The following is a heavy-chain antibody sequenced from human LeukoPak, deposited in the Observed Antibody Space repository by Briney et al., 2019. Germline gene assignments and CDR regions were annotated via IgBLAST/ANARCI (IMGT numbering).Heavy chain of an antibody. D-gene: IGHD3-3*01. CDR1: GGSISSSSYY. CDR3: ARDRGRGGRFYDFWSGYQNDAFDI. V-gene: IGHV4-39*07. CDR2: IYYSGST. Sequence: TSETLSLTCTVSGGSISSSSYYWGWIRQPPGKGLEWIGSIYYSGSTYYNPSLKSRVTISVDTSKNQFSLKLSSVTAADTAVYYCARDRGRGGRFYDFWSGYQNDAFDIWGQGTMVTVSS. J-gene: IGHJ3*02.